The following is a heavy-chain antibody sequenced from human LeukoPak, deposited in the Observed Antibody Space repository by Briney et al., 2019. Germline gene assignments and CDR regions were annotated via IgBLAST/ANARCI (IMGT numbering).Heavy chain of an antibody. CDR1: GFTLRTYS. Sequence: GGSLRLSCAASGFTLRTYSMNWVRQAPGKGLEWVSSISSSSSYIYYADSVKGRFTISRDIAKNSLYLQMNSLRAKDTAVYYCARDSRSGSYPNYYYYMDVWGKGTTVTISS. D-gene: IGHD3-10*01. CDR3: ARDSRSGSYPNYYYYMDV. CDR2: ISSSSSYI. V-gene: IGHV3-21*01. J-gene: IGHJ6*03.